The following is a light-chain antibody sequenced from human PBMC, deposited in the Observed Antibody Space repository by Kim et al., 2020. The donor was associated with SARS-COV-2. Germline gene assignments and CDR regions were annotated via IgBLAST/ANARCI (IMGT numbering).Light chain of an antibody. CDR2: GTS. Sequence: LSPGERATLSCRARQSFTTRYLAWYQQKLDQAPRLLIYGTSTRATGIPDRFSGSGSGTDFTLTISRLEPEDFGVYYCQQYDTLPVTFGGGTKLEI. V-gene: IGKV3-20*01. CDR3: QQYDTLPVT. CDR1: QSFTTRY. J-gene: IGKJ4*01.